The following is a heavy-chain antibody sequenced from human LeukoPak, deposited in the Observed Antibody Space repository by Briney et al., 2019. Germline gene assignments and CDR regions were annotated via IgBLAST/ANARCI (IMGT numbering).Heavy chain of an antibody. Sequence: ASVKVSCKASGYTFTGYYMHWVRQVPGQGLEWMGWISAYNGNTNYAQKLQGRVTMTTDTSTSTAYMELRSLRSDDTAVYYCARDRVGATTGAFDYWGQGTLVTVSS. CDR1: GYTFTGYY. V-gene: IGHV1-18*04. D-gene: IGHD1-26*01. J-gene: IGHJ4*02. CDR2: ISAYNGNT. CDR3: ARDRVGATTGAFDY.